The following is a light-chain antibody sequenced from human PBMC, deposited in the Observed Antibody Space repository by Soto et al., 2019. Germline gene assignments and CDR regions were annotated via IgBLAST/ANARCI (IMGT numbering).Light chain of an antibody. Sequence: VLTQPPSASGTPGQRVTISCSGSSSNIGSNTVNWYQQLPGTAPKLLIYSNNQRPSGVPDRFSGSKSGTSASLAISGLQSEDEAYYYCAAWDDSLNGHVVFGGGTKVTVL. V-gene: IGLV1-44*01. CDR1: SSNIGSNT. CDR2: SNN. J-gene: IGLJ2*01. CDR3: AAWDDSLNGHVV.